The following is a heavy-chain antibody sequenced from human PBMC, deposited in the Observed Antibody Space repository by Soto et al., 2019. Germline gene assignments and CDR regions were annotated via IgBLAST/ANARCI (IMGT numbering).Heavy chain of an antibody. CDR2: ISSSSSTI. V-gene: IGHV3-48*02. J-gene: IGHJ4*02. CDR1: GFTFSSCS. CDR3: ARVKVVTATDF. Sequence: GGSLRLSCAAAGFTFSSCSMNWVRQAPGKGLEWVSYISSSSSTIYYADSVKGRFTISRDNAKNSLYLQMHSLRDGDTAVYYCARVKVVTATDFWGQGTLVTVSS. D-gene: IGHD2-21*02.